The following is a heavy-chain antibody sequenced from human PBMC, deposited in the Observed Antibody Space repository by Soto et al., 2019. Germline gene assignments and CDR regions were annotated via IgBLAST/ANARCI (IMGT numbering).Heavy chain of an antibody. Sequence: VGSLTLSCAASGFTLSSYAMSWVRQAPGKGLEWVSAISGSGGSTYYADSVKGRFTISRDNSKNTLYLQMNSLRAEDTAVYYCAKDGGYYYDSSGYEDAFDIWGQGTMVPVSS. J-gene: IGHJ3*02. V-gene: IGHV3-23*01. D-gene: IGHD3-22*01. CDR2: ISGSGGST. CDR3: AKDGGYYYDSSGYEDAFDI. CDR1: GFTLSSYA.